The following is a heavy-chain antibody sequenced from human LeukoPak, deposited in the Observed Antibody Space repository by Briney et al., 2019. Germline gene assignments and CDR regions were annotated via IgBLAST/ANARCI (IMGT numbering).Heavy chain of an antibody. V-gene: IGHV3-15*01. CDR1: GFTFRDAW. CDR3: AKAAGDIVVVPAAEETDYYFDY. Sequence: GGSLRLSCAASGFTFRDAWMSWVRQAPGEGLEWVGRIRSKTEGASIDYAAPVKGRFTISRDDSKNTVYLQMNSLRAEDTAVYYCAKAAGDIVVVPAAEETDYYFDYWGQGTLVTVSS. CDR2: IRSKTEGASI. D-gene: IGHD2-2*01. J-gene: IGHJ4*02.